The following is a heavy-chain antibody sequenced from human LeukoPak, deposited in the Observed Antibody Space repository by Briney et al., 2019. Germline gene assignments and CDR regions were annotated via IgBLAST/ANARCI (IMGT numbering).Heavy chain of an antibody. Sequence: GGSLRLSCKGSGVTFGDYAVTWFRQAPGKGLEWVGFVRTKTHGGAPETAASVKGRFNVSRDDSEGIAYLQTTSLRTEDTAMYYCARVNFRDYRGYTWFEPWGQGTLVTVSS. CDR2: VRTKTHGGAP. CDR1: GVTFGDYA. J-gene: IGHJ5*02. CDR3: ARVNFRDYRGYTWFEP. V-gene: IGHV3-49*03. D-gene: IGHD3-10*01.